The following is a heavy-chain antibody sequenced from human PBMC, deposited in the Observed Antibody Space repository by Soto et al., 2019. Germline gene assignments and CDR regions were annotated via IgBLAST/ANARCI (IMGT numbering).Heavy chain of an antibody. J-gene: IGHJ4*02. CDR2: ISSSSDST. D-gene: IGHD1-7*01. CDR3: ARGGVKGTTSRGQVYN. CDR1: GFTFSDYY. Sequence: QVQVVESGGGLVKPGGSLRLSCAASGFTFSDYYMSWIRQAPGQGLEWVSFISSSSDSTKYADSVKGRFTISRDNAKTSLNLQLNSLRAEDTAVYYCARGGVKGTTSRGQVYNWGQGTLVTVSS. V-gene: IGHV3-11*06.